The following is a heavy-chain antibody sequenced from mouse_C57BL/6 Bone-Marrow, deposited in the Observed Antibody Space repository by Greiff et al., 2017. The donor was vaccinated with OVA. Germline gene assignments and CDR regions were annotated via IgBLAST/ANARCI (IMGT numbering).Heavy chain of an antibody. CDR1: GFTFSSYA. Sequence: EVKLVESGEGLVKPGGSLKLSCAASGFTFSSYAMSWVRQTPEKRLEWVAYISSGGDYIFYADTVKGRFTISRDNARNTRYLQMSSLKSEDTAMYYCTRDGYYAMDYWGQGTSVTVSS. V-gene: IGHV5-9-1*02. CDR2: ISSGGDYI. J-gene: IGHJ4*01. D-gene: IGHD2-3*01. CDR3: TRDGYYAMDY.